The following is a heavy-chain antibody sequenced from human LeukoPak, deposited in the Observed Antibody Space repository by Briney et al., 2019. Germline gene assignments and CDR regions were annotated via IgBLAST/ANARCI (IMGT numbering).Heavy chain of an antibody. CDR1: GYTLTELS. Sequence: GASVKVSCKVSGYTLTELSMHWVRQAPGKGLEWMGGFDPEDGETIYAQKFQGRVTMTEDTSTDTAYMELSSLRSEDTAVYYCARVGPNGGYYYYYMDVWGKGTTVTVSS. CDR2: FDPEDGET. J-gene: IGHJ6*03. CDR3: ARVGPNGGYYYYYMDV. V-gene: IGHV1-24*01. D-gene: IGHD7-27*01.